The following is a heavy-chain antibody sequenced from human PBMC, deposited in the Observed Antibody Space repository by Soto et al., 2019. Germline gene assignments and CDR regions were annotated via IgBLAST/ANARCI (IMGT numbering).Heavy chain of an antibody. CDR1: GYNFSSYW. CDR3: ARHASSRTSNYDYYAVDV. CDR2: IYPGDSHS. V-gene: IGHV5-51*01. J-gene: IGHJ6*02. Sequence: PGESLKISCKASGYNFSSYWIGWVRKMPGKGLDWMAIIYPGDSHSRYNPSFQGHVPISADKSISTAYLQWSSLRASNSAIYYCARHASSRTSNYDYYAVDVWGLGTSVTVSS. D-gene: IGHD4-4*01.